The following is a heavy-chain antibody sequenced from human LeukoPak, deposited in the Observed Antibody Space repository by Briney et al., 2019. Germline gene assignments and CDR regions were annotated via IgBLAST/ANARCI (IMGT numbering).Heavy chain of an antibody. CDR1: GGTFSSYA. CDR2: IIPIFGTA. D-gene: IGHD7-27*01. Sequence: SVKVSCKASGGTFSSYAISWVRQAPGQGLEWMGGIIPIFGTANYAQKFQGRVTITADESTSTAYMELSSVTAADTAVYYCARGANWGSPDYWGQGTLVTVSS. CDR3: ARGANWGSPDY. J-gene: IGHJ4*02. V-gene: IGHV1-69*13.